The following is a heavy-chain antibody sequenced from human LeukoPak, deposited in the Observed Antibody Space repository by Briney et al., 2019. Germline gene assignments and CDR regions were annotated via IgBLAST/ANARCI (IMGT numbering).Heavy chain of an antibody. Sequence: ASVKVSCKASGYTFTSYGISWVRQAPGQGLEWMGWISAYNGNTNYAQKLQGRVTMTTDTSTSTAYMELRSLSSDDTAVYYCAVGSGGYCSSTSCPAGYYYYGMDVWGKGTTVTVSS. J-gene: IGHJ6*04. CDR1: GYTFTSYG. CDR3: AVGSGGYCSSTSCPAGYYYYGMDV. V-gene: IGHV1-18*04. CDR2: ISAYNGNT. D-gene: IGHD2-2*01.